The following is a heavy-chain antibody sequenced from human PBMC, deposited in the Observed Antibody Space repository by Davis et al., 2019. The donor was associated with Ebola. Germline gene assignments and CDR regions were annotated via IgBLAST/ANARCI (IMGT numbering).Heavy chain of an antibody. Sequence: GESLKISCAASEFSFTTSWMSWVRQAPGKGLEWVANIKPDGSETNYVDSVKGRFVISKDNAKNSLYLQMDSLRHEDTALYYCARDPAWGALDIWGQGTMVTVSS. V-gene: IGHV3-7*03. CDR2: IKPDGSET. CDR3: ARDPAWGALDI. D-gene: IGHD7-27*01. CDR1: EFSFTTSW. J-gene: IGHJ3*02.